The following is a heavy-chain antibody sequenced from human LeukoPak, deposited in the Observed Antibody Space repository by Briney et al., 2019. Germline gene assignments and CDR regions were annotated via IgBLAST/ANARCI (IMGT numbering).Heavy chain of an antibody. D-gene: IGHD3-9*01. CDR1: GGSISSYY. J-gene: IGHJ4*02. CDR2: IYYSGST. CDR3: ARNHYDIFDN. Sequence: PSETLSLTCTVSGGSISSYYWSWIRQPPGKGLEWIGYIYYSGSTNYNPSLKSRVTISVDTSKNQFSLKLSSVTAADTAVYYCARNHYDIFDNWGQGTLVTVSS. V-gene: IGHV4-59*01.